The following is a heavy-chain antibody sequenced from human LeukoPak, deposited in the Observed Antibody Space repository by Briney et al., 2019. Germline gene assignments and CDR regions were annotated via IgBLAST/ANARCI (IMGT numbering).Heavy chain of an antibody. CDR1: GFSFTNHW. CDR3: VRNGGSPDY. Sequence: GGSLRLSCAASGFSFTNHWMTWVRQAPGKGLEWVASINLDGSDKYYVDAVKGRFTISRDNAKNSLFLQMNSLRAEDTAVYYCVRNGGSPDYWGQGTLVTVSS. V-gene: IGHV3-7*01. CDR2: INLDGSDK. J-gene: IGHJ4*02. D-gene: IGHD2-15*01.